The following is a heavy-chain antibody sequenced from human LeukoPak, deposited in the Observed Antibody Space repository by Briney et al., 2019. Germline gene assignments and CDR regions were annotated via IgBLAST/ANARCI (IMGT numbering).Heavy chain of an antibody. J-gene: IGHJ5*02. V-gene: IGHV3-23*01. CDR3: AKDGIDP. CDR2: ISGSGGST. Sequence: GGSLRLSCAASGFTFSSYGMNWARQAPGKGLEWVSAISGSGGSTYYADSVKGRFTISRDNSKNTLYLLMNSLRAEDTAIYYCAKDGIDPWGQGTLVTVSS. CDR1: GFTFSSYG.